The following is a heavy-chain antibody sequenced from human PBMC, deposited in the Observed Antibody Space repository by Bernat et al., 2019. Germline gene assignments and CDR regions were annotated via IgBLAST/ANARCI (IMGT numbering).Heavy chain of an antibody. D-gene: IGHD2-21*01. CDR1: GGSISSGGYY. J-gene: IGHJ6*02. CDR2: ISWNSGSI. V-gene: IGHV3-9*01. Sequence: VQLQESGPGLVKPSQTLSLTCTVSGGSISSGGYYWSWIRQHPGKGLEWVSGISWNSGSIGYADSVKGRFTISRDNAKNSLYLQMNSLRAEDTALYYCAKFLDSTGMDVWGQGTTVTVSS. CDR3: AKFLDSTGMDV.